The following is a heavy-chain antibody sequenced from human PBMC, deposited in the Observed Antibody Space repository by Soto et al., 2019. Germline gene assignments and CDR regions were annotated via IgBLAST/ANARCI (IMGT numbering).Heavy chain of an antibody. Sequence: QLVESGGGLVKPGGSLRLSCAASGFIFSDYHMSWIRQAPGKGLEWISYVSSSGSTISYADSVKGRFTISRDNAKNSLYLQMNRLRAEDTAAYYCARDPTFRYCSGGSCSWGWFDPWGQGTLVTVSS. V-gene: IGHV3-11*01. J-gene: IGHJ5*02. D-gene: IGHD2-15*01. CDR1: GFIFSDYH. CDR3: ARDPTFRYCSGGSCSWGWFDP. CDR2: VSSSGSTI.